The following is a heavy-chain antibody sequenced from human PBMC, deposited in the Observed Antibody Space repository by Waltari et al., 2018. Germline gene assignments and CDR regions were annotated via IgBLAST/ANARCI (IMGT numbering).Heavy chain of an antibody. CDR3: ARADSSTLTGDAFDI. J-gene: IGHJ3*02. V-gene: IGHV3-48*01. CDR2: ISSSSSSR. D-gene: IGHD4-17*01. Sequence: EVQLVESGGGLVQPGGSLRLSCAASGFTFNHYNMNWVRQAPGTGLEWVSKISSSSSSRNYAGPVKGRVTLSRDNAKNSLSLKMNSLRVEDTAVYYCARADSSTLTGDAFDIWGQGTMVTVSS. CDR1: GFTFNHYN.